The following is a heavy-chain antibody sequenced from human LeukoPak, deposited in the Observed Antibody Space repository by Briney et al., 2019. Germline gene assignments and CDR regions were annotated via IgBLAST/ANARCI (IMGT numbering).Heavy chain of an antibody. CDR1: GFTFSSYG. V-gene: IGHV3-7*01. Sequence: PGGSLRLSCAASGFTFSSYGMHWVRQAPGRGLEWVANINQDGSKKDYVDSVKGRFTISRDNAKNSLYLQMNTLRAEDTAVFYCARGHISFGARGTLVTVSS. D-gene: IGHD2-21*01. J-gene: IGHJ4*02. CDR2: INQDGSKK. CDR3: ARGHISF.